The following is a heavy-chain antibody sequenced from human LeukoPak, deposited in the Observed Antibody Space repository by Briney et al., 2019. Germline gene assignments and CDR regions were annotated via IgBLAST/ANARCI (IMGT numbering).Heavy chain of an antibody. V-gene: IGHV4-4*02. CDR1: GASVSSGNW. CDR2: ILYTGDT. J-gene: IGHJ4*02. CDR3: GSFSGGYDFDY. Sequence: SETLSLTCAVSGASVSSGNWWNWARQSPGKGLEWIAEILYTGDTNYNPSLRSRVTLSIDNSNNEASLKLASVTAADTAVYYCGSFSGGYDFDYWGQGTLAIVSS. D-gene: IGHD5-12*01.